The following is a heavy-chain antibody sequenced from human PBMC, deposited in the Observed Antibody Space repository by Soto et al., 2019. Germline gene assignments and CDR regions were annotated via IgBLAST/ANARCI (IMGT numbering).Heavy chain of an antibody. CDR2: ISGSGGST. Sequence: EVQLLESGGGLVQPGGSLRLSCAASGFTFSSYAMSWVRQAPGKGLEWVSAISGSGGSTYYADSVKGRFTISRDNSKNTLYLQMNSLRAEDTAVYYCAKDPSRGSGFNGYAFDIWGQGTMVTVSS. CDR3: AKDPSRGSGFNGYAFDI. J-gene: IGHJ3*02. CDR1: GFTFSSYA. D-gene: IGHD2-15*01. V-gene: IGHV3-23*01.